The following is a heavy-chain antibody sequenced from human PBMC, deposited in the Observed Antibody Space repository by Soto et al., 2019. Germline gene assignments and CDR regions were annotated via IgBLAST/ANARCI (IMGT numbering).Heavy chain of an antibody. CDR3: AKDPEATEYSEEYFQH. CDR1: GFTFSSYG. J-gene: IGHJ1*01. D-gene: IGHD5-12*01. Sequence: QVQLVESGGGVVQPGRSLRLYCAASGFTFSSYGMHWVRQAPGKGLEWVAVISYDGSNKYYADSVKGRFTISRDNSKNTLYLQMNSLRAEDTAVYYCAKDPEATEYSEEYFQHWGQGTLVTVSS. CDR2: ISYDGSNK. V-gene: IGHV3-30*18.